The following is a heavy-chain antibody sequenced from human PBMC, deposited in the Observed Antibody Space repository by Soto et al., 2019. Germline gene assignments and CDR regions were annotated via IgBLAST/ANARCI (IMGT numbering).Heavy chain of an antibody. J-gene: IGHJ5*02. V-gene: IGHV4-61*08. CDR3: AREGPKGYFEIEP. CDR1: AGLPSGGGYC. CDR2: MYLSRST. D-gene: IGHD1-26*01. Sequence: PSETLSPTCVLSAGLPSGGGYCCTWIRQPPVRGLEWIGYMYLSRSTLCSSSLKSRATISIDQSKNQFSLKLGSVTAADTAVYYCAREGPKGYFEIEPWGQGTLVTVSS.